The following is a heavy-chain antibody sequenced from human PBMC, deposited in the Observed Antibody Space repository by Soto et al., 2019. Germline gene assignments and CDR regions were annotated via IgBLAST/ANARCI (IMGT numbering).Heavy chain of an antibody. Sequence: ASVKVSCKASGYTFTSYGISWVRQAPGQGLEWMGWISAYNGNTNYAQKLQGRVTMTTDTSTSTAYMELRSLRSDDTAVYYCARIQGGGSRYDINLNCFDTWGQGTLVTVSS. D-gene: IGHD5-12*01. CDR2: ISAYNGNT. CDR3: ARIQGGGSRYDINLNCFDT. J-gene: IGHJ5*02. CDR1: GYTFTSYG. V-gene: IGHV1-18*01.